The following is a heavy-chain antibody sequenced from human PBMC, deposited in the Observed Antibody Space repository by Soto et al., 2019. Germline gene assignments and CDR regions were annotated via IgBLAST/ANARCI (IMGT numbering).Heavy chain of an antibody. Sequence: GGALRLSCAASGFTFSNAWMSWVRQAPGKGLEWVGRIKSKTDGGTTDYAAPVKGRFTISRDDSKNTLYLQMNSLKTDDTAVYYCTRLERDSYYGMDVWGEGTTVTVS. J-gene: IGHJ6*02. CDR3: TRLERDSYYGMDV. CDR1: GFTFSNAW. V-gene: IGHV3-15*01. CDR2: IKSKTDGGTT.